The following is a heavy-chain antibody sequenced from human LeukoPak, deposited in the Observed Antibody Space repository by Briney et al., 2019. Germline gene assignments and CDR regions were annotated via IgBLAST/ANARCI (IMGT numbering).Heavy chain of an antibody. CDR1: GLTFNNYA. CDR3: ARLPTFYYDSSGYHYDY. CDR2: ISGSGPST. V-gene: IGHV3-23*01. J-gene: IGHJ4*02. D-gene: IGHD3-22*01. Sequence: GGSLSLSCVASGLTFNNYAMSWVRQAPGKGLEWVSSISGSGPSTDYTDAVKGRFIISRDKSKNTLHLQMNSLRAEDTALYYCARLPTFYYDSSGYHYDYWGQGTLVTVSS.